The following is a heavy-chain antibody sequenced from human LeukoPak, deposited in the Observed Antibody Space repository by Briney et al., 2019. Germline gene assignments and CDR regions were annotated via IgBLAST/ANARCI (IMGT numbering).Heavy chain of an antibody. Sequence: GESLKISCQSSGYSLTSNWIGWVRQMPGKGLEWMGIIYPSDSDTRYSPSFQGQVTISADKSINTAYLQWSSLKASDTAMYYCARHKRSLPYDFWGQGTLVTVSS. J-gene: IGHJ4*02. CDR1: GYSLTSNW. V-gene: IGHV5-51*01. CDR2: IYPSDSDT. CDR3: ARHKRSLPYDF. D-gene: IGHD3-3*01.